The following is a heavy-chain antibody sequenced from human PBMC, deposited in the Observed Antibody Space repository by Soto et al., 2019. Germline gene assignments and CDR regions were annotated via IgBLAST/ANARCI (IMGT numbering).Heavy chain of an antibody. V-gene: IGHV4-4*07. CDR3: ARGVTAAMNWFDP. D-gene: IGHD2-2*01. J-gene: IGHJ5*02. CDR1: GGSISSYY. CDR2: IYTSGST. Sequence: QVQLQESGPGLVKPSETLSLTCTVSGGSISSYYWSCIRQPAGKGLEWIGRIYTSGSTNYNPALMSRVTKSVDKYKNPFSLKLSSVTAADTAVYYCARGVTAAMNWFDPWGQGTLVTVSS.